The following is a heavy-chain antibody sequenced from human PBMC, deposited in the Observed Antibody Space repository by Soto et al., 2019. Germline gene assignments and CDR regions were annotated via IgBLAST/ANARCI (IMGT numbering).Heavy chain of an antibody. CDR3: AKRRGEGFFDL. V-gene: IGHV3-23*01. J-gene: IGHJ2*01. CDR2: IGGTSGST. Sequence: EVHLLESGGGLVRPGGSLRLSCTASGFTFSNFVMGWVRRAPGKGLEWVSAIGGTSGSTYYADSVKGRFTISRDNSKGSLSLQMNSLGAEDTVLYYCAKRRGEGFFDLWGRGTLVTVSS. CDR1: GFTFSNFV. D-gene: IGHD3-10*01.